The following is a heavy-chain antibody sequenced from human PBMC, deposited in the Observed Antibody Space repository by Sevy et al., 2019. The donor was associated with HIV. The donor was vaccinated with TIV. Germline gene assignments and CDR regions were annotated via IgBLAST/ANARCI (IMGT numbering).Heavy chain of an antibody. Sequence: GGSLRLSCAASGFNFNMYRMNWVRQAPGKGLEWVSSISSSSSDIKYADSVKGRFTVSRDNAKNSLFLQMNSLRAEDTAVSYCATLLMWFGELPRGLDYWGQGALVTVSS. CDR2: ISSSSSDI. D-gene: IGHD3-10*01. CDR1: GFNFNMYR. J-gene: IGHJ4*02. CDR3: ATLLMWFGELPRGLDY. V-gene: IGHV3-21*01.